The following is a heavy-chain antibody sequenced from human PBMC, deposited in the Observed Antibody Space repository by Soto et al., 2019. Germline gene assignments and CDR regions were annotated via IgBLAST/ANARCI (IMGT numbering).Heavy chain of an antibody. CDR1: GYTFTSYA. CDR3: ARGGRWLRWVEGY. CDR2: INAGNGNT. J-gene: IGHJ4*02. Sequence: QVQLVQSGAEVKKPGASVKVSCKASGYTFTSYAMHWVRQAPGQRLEWMGWINAGNGNTKYSQKFQGRVTITRDTSASTAYMELSSLRSEDTAVYYCARGGRWLRWVEGYWGQGTLVTVSS. V-gene: IGHV1-3*01. D-gene: IGHD5-12*01.